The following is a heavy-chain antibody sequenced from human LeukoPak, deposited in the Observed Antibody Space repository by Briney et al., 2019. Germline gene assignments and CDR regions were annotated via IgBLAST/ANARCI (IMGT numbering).Heavy chain of an antibody. Sequence: GGSLRLSCAASGFTVSSNYMSWVRQAPGKGLEWVSVIYSGGSTYYADSVKGRFTISRDNSKNTLYLQMNSLSAEDTAVYYCARDINGNWFDPWGQGTLVTVSS. V-gene: IGHV3-53*01. J-gene: IGHJ5*02. CDR3: ARDINGNWFDP. D-gene: IGHD2-8*01. CDR2: IYSGGST. CDR1: GFTVSSNY.